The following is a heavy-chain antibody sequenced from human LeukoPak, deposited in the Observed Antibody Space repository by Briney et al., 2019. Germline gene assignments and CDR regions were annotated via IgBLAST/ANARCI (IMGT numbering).Heavy chain of an antibody. CDR1: GYTFTSYY. J-gene: IGHJ4*02. Sequence: GASVKVSCKASGYTFTSYYMHWVRQAPGQGLEWMGIINPSGGSTNYAQKFQGRVTMTRDTSATTAYMDLSSLRSEDTAMYYCARRLGRSFDYWGQGTLVTVSS. CDR3: ARRLGRSFDY. D-gene: IGHD2-21*01. V-gene: IGHV1-46*01. CDR2: INPSGGST.